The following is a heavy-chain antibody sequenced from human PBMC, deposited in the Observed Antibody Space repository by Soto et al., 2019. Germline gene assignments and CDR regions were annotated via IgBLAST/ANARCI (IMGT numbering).Heavy chain of an antibody. D-gene: IGHD2-15*01. CDR3: ARGGGYDSFDC. Sequence: PSETLSLTCTVSGDSISSGGFSWSWIRQPPGKGLEWIGYIYDNESSYYNPSLQSRLSLSIDRTRNQFSMRLSSMTATDTAAHYCARGGGYDSFDCWGQGIQVTVSS. V-gene: IGHV4-30-2*01. CDR1: GDSISSGGFS. CDR2: IYDNESS. J-gene: IGHJ4*02.